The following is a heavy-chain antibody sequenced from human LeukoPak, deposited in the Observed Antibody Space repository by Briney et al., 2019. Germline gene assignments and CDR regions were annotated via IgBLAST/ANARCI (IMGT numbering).Heavy chain of an antibody. J-gene: IGHJ4*02. CDR1: GGSFSGYY. CDR3: ARRRHTSYYYDSSGYWHYFDY. D-gene: IGHD3-22*01. V-gene: IGHV4-39*01. CDR2: IYYSGST. Sequence: KASETLSLTCAVYGGSFSGYYWGWIRQPPGKGLEWIGSIYYSGSTYYNPSLKSRVTISVDTSKNQFSLKLSSVTAADTAVYYCARRRHTSYYYDSSGYWHYFDYWGQGTLVTVSS.